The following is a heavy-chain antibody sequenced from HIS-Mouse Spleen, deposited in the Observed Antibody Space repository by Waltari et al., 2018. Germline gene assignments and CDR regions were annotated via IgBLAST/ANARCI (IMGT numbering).Heavy chain of an antibody. D-gene: IGHD6-19*01. CDR3: AKASSGWLDY. V-gene: IGHV3-30*18. J-gene: IGHJ4*02. Sequence: QVQLVESGGGVVQPGRSLRLSCAASGFTFSSYGMPWVRQAQGKGVVWVAVLSYDGSKKDYADSGKGRFTSSRDNSENTLYLQMNSLRAEDTAVYYCAKASSGWLDYWGQGTLVTVSS. CDR2: LSYDGSKK. CDR1: GFTFSSYG.